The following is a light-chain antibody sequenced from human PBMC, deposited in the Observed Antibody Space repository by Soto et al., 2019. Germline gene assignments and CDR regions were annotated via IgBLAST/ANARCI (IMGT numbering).Light chain of an antibody. CDR3: QQRSNWPT. CDR2: DAS. J-gene: IGKJ2*01. Sequence: EIVLTQSPATLSLSPGERATLSCRASQSVSSYLAWYQQKPGQAPSLLIYDASNRATGIPARFSGSGSGTDFTLTISSLGAEDFAVYYCQQRSNWPTFGQGTKLEIK. V-gene: IGKV3-11*01. CDR1: QSVSSY.